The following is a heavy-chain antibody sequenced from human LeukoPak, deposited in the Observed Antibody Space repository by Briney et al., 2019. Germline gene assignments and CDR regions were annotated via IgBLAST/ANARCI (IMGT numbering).Heavy chain of an antibody. CDR2: MNPTSGHT. Sequence: GASVKVSCKASGYTFTSYDINWVRQAPGQGLEWMGWMNPTSGHTGYVQKFQGRITMTRDTSVSTAYMELNSLTSEDTAVYYCARSPVGVRKKHELWGQGTLVIVSS. J-gene: IGHJ4*02. CDR3: ARSPVGVRKKHEL. CDR1: GYTFTSYD. D-gene: IGHD3-10*01. V-gene: IGHV1-8*01.